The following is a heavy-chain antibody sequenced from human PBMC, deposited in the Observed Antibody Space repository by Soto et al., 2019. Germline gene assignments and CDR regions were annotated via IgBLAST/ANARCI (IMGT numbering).Heavy chain of an antibody. CDR2: IYYSGST. J-gene: IGHJ4*02. D-gene: IGHD3-22*01. CDR3: AREGGDYDSYGYDY. V-gene: IGHV4-30-4*01. Sequence: QVQLQESGPGLVKPSQTLSLTCTVSGGSISSGDYYWSWIRQPPGKGLEWIGYIYYSGSTYYNPSLKSRVTLSVDTSKNPFSLKLSSVTAADTAVYYCAREGGDYDSYGYDYWGQGTLVTVSS. CDR1: GGSISSGDYY.